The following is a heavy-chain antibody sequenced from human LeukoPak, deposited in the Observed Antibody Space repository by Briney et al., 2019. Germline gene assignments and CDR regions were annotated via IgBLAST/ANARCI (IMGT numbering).Heavy chain of an antibody. CDR1: GSSFNSYA. J-gene: IGHJ4*02. Sequence: PGGSLRLSCTASGSSFNSYAMNWVRQAPGKGLEWVASIIGPGGDTYHAGSVRGRFTISRDNSKNTLYLQMSHLRVEDTALYYCAKAAAERCASIKCYPFDSWGQGTLVAVSS. D-gene: IGHD1-1*01. V-gene: IGHV3-23*01. CDR3: AKAAAERCASIKCYPFDS. CDR2: IIGPGGDT.